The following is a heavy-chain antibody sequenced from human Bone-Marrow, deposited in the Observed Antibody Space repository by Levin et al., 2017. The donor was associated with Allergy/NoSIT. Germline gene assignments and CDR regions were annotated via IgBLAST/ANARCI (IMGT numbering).Heavy chain of an antibody. CDR2: IIPGGNS. J-gene: IGHJ4*02. CDR3: ARGRQSGNTFDY. D-gene: IGHD3-10*01. V-gene: IGHV4-34*01. Sequence: TSETLSLTCAVYGGSFSGYYWSWIRQPPGKGLEFIGQIIPGGNSNYNPSLESRVTMSADTSKNQFSLKLTSVTAADTAVYYCARGRQSGNTFDYWGQGALVTVSS. CDR1: GGSFSGYY.